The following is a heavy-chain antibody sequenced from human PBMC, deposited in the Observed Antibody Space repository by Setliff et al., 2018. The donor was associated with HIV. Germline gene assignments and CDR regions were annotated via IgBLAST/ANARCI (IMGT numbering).Heavy chain of an antibody. CDR1: NASFSDYY. CDR3: AVRVYGPIEY. V-gene: IGHV4-34*01. J-gene: IGHJ4*02. CDR2: INQSGST. Sequence: SETLSLTCAVYNASFSDYYRGWIRQAPGKGLEWIGEINQSGSTNYNSSLRSRVAMSINLSKNQFSLKLTPVTAADTAVYYCAVRVYGPIEYWGQGNQVTVSS. D-gene: IGHD4-17*01.